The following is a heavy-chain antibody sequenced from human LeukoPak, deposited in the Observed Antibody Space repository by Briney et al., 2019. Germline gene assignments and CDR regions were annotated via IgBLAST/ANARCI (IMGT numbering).Heavy chain of an antibody. Sequence: PGGSLRLSCAASGFTFSSHWMHWVRQAPGKGLVWVSRIIGDGSSTSYADSVKGRFTISRDNAKNTLYLQMNSLRAEDTAVYYCERGHVWGSYSRHVYWGQGILVTVSS. CDR2: IIGDGSST. J-gene: IGHJ4*02. V-gene: IGHV3-74*01. CDR1: GFTFSSHW. CDR3: ERGHVWGSYSRHVY. D-gene: IGHD3-16*01.